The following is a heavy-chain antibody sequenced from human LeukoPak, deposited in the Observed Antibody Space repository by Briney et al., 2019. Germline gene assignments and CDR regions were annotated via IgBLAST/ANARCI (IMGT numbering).Heavy chain of an antibody. CDR3: ASGATVTVPYYYYYGMDV. CDR2: ISYDGSNK. D-gene: IGHD4-11*01. V-gene: IGHV3-30*03. CDR1: GFTFSSYG. Sequence: PGRSLRLSCAASGFTFSSYGMHWVRQAPGKGLEWVAVISYDGSNKYYADSVKGRFTISRDNSKNTLYLQMNSLRAEDTAVYYCASGATVTVPYYYYYGMDVWGQGTTVTVSS. J-gene: IGHJ6*02.